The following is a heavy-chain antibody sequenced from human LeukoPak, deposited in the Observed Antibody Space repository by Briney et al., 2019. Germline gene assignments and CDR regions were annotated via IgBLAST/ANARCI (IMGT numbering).Heavy chain of an antibody. CDR1: GFTFSSYA. D-gene: IGHD6-19*01. Sequence: GGSLRLSCAASGFTFSSYAMSWVRQAPGKGLEWVSAISGSGGSTYYADSVKGRFTISRDNSKNTLYLQMNSLRAEDTAVYNSAKRKSGIAVAGVEYYFDYWGQGTLVTVSS. V-gene: IGHV3-23*01. CDR2: ISGSGGST. J-gene: IGHJ4*02. CDR3: AKRKSGIAVAGVEYYFDY.